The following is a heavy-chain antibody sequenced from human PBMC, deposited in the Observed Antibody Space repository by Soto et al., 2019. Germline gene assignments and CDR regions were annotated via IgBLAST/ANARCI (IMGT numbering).Heavy chain of an antibody. CDR2: ISAYNGNT. CDR1: GYTFTSYG. D-gene: IGHD3-9*01. J-gene: IGHJ4*02. V-gene: IGHV1-18*01. Sequence: GASVKVSCKASGYTFTSYGISWERQAPGQGLEWMGWISAYNGNTNYAQKLQGRVTMTTDTSTSTAYMELRSLRSDDTAVYYGARVGTYYDILTGYYPFDYWGQGTLVTVSS. CDR3: ARVGTYYDILTGYYPFDY.